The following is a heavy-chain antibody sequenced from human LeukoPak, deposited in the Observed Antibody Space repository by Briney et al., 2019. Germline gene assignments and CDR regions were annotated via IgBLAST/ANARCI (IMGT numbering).Heavy chain of an antibody. V-gene: IGHV3-74*01. J-gene: IGHJ4*02. D-gene: IGHD6-13*01. CDR2: INSDGGST. CDR3: ARVGYGGTWYVDY. CDR1: GFTFSSYR. Sequence: GGSLRLSCAASGFTFSSYRMHWVRQAPGKGLGWVSRINSDGGSTIYADSVKGRFTISRDSAKKTLYLQMNSLRAEDTAVYYCARVGYGGTWYVDYWGQGTLVTVSS.